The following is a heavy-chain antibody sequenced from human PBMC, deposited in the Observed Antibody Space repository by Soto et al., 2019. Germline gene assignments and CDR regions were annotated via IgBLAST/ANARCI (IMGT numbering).Heavy chain of an antibody. J-gene: IGHJ5*02. CDR1: GDTFSSLS. CDR2: IIPVLGIT. V-gene: IGHV1-69*02. Sequence: QVQLVQSGTEVKKPGSSVRVSCNASGDTFSSLSFTWVRQAPGQGPEWMGRIIPVLGITNSAERFHGRVTFTADQSTSSAYMEVTSLTSDDTAIYYCAVPVSGALDPWGQGTLVIVSS. CDR3: AVPVSGALDP. D-gene: IGHD2-15*01.